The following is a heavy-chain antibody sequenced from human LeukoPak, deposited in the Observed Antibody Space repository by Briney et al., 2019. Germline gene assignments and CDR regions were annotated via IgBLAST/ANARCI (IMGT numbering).Heavy chain of an antibody. J-gene: IGHJ4*02. Sequence: GASVKVSCKDSGYTFTGYYMHWVRQAPGQGLEWMGWINPNSGGTNYAQKFRGWVTMTRDTSISTAYMELSRLRSDDTAVYYCARGPSDFPDYWGQGTLVTVSS. CDR1: GYTFTGYY. D-gene: IGHD3-3*01. V-gene: IGHV1-2*04. CDR2: INPNSGGT. CDR3: ARGPSDFPDY.